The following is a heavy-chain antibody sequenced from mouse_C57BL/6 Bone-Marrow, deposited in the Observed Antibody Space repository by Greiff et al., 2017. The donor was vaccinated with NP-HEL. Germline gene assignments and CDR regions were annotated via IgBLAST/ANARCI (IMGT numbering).Heavy chain of an antibody. CDR3: ARGTGRGAMDY. D-gene: IGHD4-1*01. V-gene: IGHV1-81*01. J-gene: IGHJ4*01. CDR1: GYTFTSYG. CDR2: IYPRSGNT. Sequence: VKLMESGAELARPGASVKLSCKASGYTFTSYGISWVKQRTGQGLEWIGEIYPRSGNTYYNEKFKGKATLTADKSSSTAYMELRSLTSEDSAVYFCARGTGRGAMDYWGQGTSVTVSS.